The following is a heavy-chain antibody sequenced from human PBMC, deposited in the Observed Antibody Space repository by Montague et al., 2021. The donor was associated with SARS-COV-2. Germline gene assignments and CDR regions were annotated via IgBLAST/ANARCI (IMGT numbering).Heavy chain of an antibody. CDR1: GGSISSYY. J-gene: IGHJ3*01. V-gene: IGHV4-59*12. CDR2: SYYSGST. Sequence: SETLSLTCTVSGGSISSYYWSWIRQPPGTGLEWIGYSYYSGSTNYNHSLKSRVTISVDTSKNQFSLTLSSVTAADTAVYFCAREGAVVGARRTLDVWGQGTMVTVSS. D-gene: IGHD1-26*01. CDR3: AREGAVVGARRTLDV.